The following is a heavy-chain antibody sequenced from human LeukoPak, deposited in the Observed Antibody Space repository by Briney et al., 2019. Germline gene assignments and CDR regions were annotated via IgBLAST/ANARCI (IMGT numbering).Heavy chain of an antibody. Sequence: SQTLSLTCAVPGGSISSGGYSWSWIRQPPGKGLEWIGYIYHSGSTYYNPSLKSRVTISVDRSKNQFSLKLSSVTAADTAVYYCARGRGDILTGYYYFDYWGQGTLVTVSS. V-gene: IGHV4-30-2*01. D-gene: IGHD3-9*01. J-gene: IGHJ4*02. CDR3: ARGRGDILTGYYYFDY. CDR1: GGSISSGGYS. CDR2: IYHSGST.